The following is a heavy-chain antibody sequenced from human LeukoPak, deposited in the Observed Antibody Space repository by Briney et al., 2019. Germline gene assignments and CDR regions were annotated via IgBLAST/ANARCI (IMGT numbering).Heavy chain of an antibody. CDR2: INPNSGGT. D-gene: IGHD3-9*01. V-gene: IGHV1-2*02. CDR1: GYTFTGYY. CDR3: ARDVGNYDILTGRFKPSYYFDY. Sequence: ASVKVSCKASGYTFTGYYMHWVRQAPGQGLEWMGWINPNSGGTNYAQKFQGRVTMTRDTSISTAYMELSRLRSDDTAVYYCARDVGNYDILTGRFKPSYYFDYWGQGTLVTVSS. J-gene: IGHJ4*02.